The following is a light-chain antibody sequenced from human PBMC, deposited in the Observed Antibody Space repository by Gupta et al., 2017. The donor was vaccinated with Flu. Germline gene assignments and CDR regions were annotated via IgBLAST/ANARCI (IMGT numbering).Light chain of an antibody. Sequence: DIQMTQSPSSLSASVGDRVTITCRASQSISSYLNWYQQKPGKAPKLLIYAASSWQRGVTSRFSGSGDGTDFNLTISSRQPEDFATYYCQQRYRNLRLRTFGQGTKVEIK. CDR2: AAS. CDR3: QQRYRNLRLRT. J-gene: IGKJ1*01. CDR1: QSISSY. V-gene: IGKV1-39*01.